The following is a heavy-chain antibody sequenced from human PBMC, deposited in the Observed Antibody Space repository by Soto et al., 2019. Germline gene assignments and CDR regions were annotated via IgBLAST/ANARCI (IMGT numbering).Heavy chain of an antibody. V-gene: IGHV5-10-1*01. CDR1: GYSFTNYW. J-gene: IGHJ6*02. CDR2: IDPSDSYT. Sequence: PGESLKISCKGSGYSFTNYWISWVRQMPGKGLEWMGRIDPSDSYTNFSPSFQGHVTISADKSISTAYLQWSGLKASDTAVYYCARVHCGGNSCYSTYAMDFWGQGTTVTVSS. D-gene: IGHD2-15*01. CDR3: ARVHCGGNSCYSTYAMDF.